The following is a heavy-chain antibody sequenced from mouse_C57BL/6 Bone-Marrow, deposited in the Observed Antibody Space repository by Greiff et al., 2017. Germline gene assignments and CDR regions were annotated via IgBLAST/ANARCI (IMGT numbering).Heavy chain of an antibody. Sequence: VQLQQPGAELVKPGASVKLSCKASGYTFTSYWMHWVKQRPGRGLEWIGRIDPNSGGTKYNEKFKSKATLTVDKPSSPAYMQLSSLTSEDSAVYYCARDDGYTGFAYWGQGTLVTVSA. J-gene: IGHJ3*01. V-gene: IGHV1-72*01. CDR3: ARDDGYTGFAY. D-gene: IGHD2-3*01. CDR2: IDPNSGGT. CDR1: GYTFTSYW.